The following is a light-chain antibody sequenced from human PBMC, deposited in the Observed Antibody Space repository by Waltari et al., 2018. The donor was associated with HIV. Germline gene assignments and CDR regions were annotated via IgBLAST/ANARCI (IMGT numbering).Light chain of an antibody. CDR1: HSINTF. V-gene: IGKV1-39*01. CDR2: GAY. CDR3: LQGYISPLT. Sequence: DIQMTQSPSSLSASVEDRVTITCWTSHSINTFLNWYQMKPGKVPRLLIYGAYRLEIRVPSRFSATGSGTDFSLTISSLQPEDFATYYCLQGYISPLTFGPGTKVDIK. J-gene: IGKJ3*01.